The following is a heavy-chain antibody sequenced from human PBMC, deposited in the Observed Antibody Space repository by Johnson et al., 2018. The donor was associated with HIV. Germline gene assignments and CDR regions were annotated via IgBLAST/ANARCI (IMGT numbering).Heavy chain of an antibody. V-gene: IGHV3-11*01. Sequence: QVQLVESGGGVVQPGRSLRLSCAASGFTFSDYYMTWIRQAPGKGLEWVSDISSSGTTIYYADSVKGRITISRENAKNSLNLQMNSLRAEDTAVYYCALGCSWYAFDIWGQGSMVTVSS. CDR2: ISSSGTTI. J-gene: IGHJ3*02. D-gene: IGHD2-15*01. CDR3: ALGCSWYAFDI. CDR1: GFTFSDYY.